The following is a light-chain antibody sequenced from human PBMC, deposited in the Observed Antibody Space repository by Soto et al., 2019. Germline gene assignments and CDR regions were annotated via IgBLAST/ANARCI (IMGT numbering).Light chain of an antibody. CDR3: SSYTSSSTLWV. V-gene: IGLV2-14*01. J-gene: IGLJ3*02. CDR1: SSDVGGYNY. CDR2: EVS. Sequence: QSVRTQPASVSGSPGQSITISCTGTSSDVGGYNYVSWYQQHPGKAPKLMIYEVSNRPSGVSNRFSGSKSGNTASLTISGLQAEDEADYSCSSYTSSSTLWVFGGGTKLTVL.